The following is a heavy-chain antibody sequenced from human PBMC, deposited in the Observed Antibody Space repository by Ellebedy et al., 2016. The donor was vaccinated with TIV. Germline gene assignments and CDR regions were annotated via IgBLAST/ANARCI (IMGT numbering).Heavy chain of an antibody. D-gene: IGHD2-21*01. CDR3: AREGGEGYGMDV. V-gene: IGHV1-46*04. J-gene: IGHJ6*02. CDR2: INPSGGST. Sequence: AASVKVSCNASGYTFTSYYMHWVRQAPGQGLEWMGIINPSGGSTSYAQKLQGRVTMTRDTSTSTVYMELSSLRSEDTAVYYCAREGGEGYGMDVWGQGTTVTVSS. CDR1: GYTFTSYY.